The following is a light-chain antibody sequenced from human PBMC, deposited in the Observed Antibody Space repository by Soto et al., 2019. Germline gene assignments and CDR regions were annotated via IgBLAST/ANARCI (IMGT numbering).Light chain of an antibody. V-gene: IGLV1-44*01. Sequence: QSVLTQPPSASGTPGQRVTISCSGSSSKIGSNTVNRYQQLPGTAPKLLIYSNNQRPSGVPDRFSGSKSGTSASLSICGLQSEDEADYYCAAWDDSLNGYAFGTGTKVTVL. J-gene: IGLJ1*01. CDR2: SNN. CDR3: AAWDDSLNGYA. CDR1: SSKIGSNT.